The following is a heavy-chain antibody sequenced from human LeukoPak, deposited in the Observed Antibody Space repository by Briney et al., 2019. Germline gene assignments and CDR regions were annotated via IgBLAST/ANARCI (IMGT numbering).Heavy chain of an antibody. CDR1: GFIFSIYA. CDR3: AREFADYSSGSYRLGY. Sequence: PGGSLRLSCAASGFIFSIYAMHWVRQAPGKGLEYVSGISIKGGSTFYANSVKGRFTISRDNSKNTLYLQMGILRGEDMAMYYCAREFADYSSGSYRLGYWGQGTLVTVSS. D-gene: IGHD6-19*01. J-gene: IGHJ4*02. CDR2: ISIKGGST. V-gene: IGHV3-64*01.